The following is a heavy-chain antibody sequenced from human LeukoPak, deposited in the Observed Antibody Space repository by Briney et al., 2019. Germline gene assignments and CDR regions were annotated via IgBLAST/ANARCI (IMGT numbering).Heavy chain of an antibody. D-gene: IGHD5-12*01. V-gene: IGHV4-39*01. CDR3: ARHWQRGYSFP. J-gene: IGHJ5*02. Sequence: SETLSLTCTVSGGSISSSSYYWGWIRQPPGKGLEWIGSIYYSGSTYYNPSLKSRVTISVDTSKNQFSLKLSSVTAADTAVYYCARHWQRGYSFPWGQGTLVTVSS. CDR1: GGSISSSSYY. CDR2: IYYSGST.